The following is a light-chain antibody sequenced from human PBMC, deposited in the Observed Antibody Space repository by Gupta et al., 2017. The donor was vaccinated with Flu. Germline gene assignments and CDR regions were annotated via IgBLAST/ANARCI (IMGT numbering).Light chain of an antibody. CDR1: NIGSKS. CDR2: YDS. J-gene: IGLJ2*01. CDR3: QVWDSRSDLLV. V-gene: IGLV3-21*02. Sequence: SYVLTQPPSVSVAPGQTARLTCGGNNIGSKSVHWYQQKPGQAPVLVISYDSDRPSGIPERFAGSNSGNTATLTISRVEAGDEADYYCQVWDSRSDLLVFGGGTKLTVL.